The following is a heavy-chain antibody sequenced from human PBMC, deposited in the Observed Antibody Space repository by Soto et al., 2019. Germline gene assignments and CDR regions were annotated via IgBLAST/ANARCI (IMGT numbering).Heavy chain of an antibody. V-gene: IGHV3-30*04. CDR3: VRDLQGGTVTLDY. D-gene: IGHD1-26*01. J-gene: IGHJ4*02. CDR1: GFTFSSYA. Sequence: GGSLRLSCAASGFTFSSYAMHWVRQAPGKGLEWVAVISYDGSNKYYADSVKGRFTISRDNSKNTLYLQMNSLRAEDTAVYYCVRDLQGGTVTLDYWGQGTLVTVSS. CDR2: ISYDGSNK.